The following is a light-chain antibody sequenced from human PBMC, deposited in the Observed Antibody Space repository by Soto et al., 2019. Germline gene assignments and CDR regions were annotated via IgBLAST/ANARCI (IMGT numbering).Light chain of an antibody. Sequence: QAVVTQEPSLTVSPGGTVTLTCAVYTGAVTSSNYPNWFQQKPGQAPRALIYSTNHKYSWTPARFSGSLLGGKAALTLSGVQPEDEADYCCLLYYGGQLGVFGGGTKVTVL. J-gene: IGLJ2*01. CDR2: STN. CDR3: LLYYGGQLGV. V-gene: IGLV7-43*01. CDR1: TGAVTSSNY.